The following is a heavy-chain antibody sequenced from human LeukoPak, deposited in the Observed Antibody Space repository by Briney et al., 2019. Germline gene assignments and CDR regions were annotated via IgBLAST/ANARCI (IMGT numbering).Heavy chain of an antibody. CDR3: ARDSTYSSSWYEHY. V-gene: IGHV3-21*01. D-gene: IGHD6-13*01. CDR1: GFTFSSYS. Sequence: GGSLRLSCAASGFTFSSYSMNWVRQAPGKGLEWVSSISSSSSYIYYADSVKGQFTISRDNAKNSLYLQMNSLRAEDTAVYYCARDSTYSSSWYEHYWGQGTLVTVSS. CDR2: ISSSSSYI. J-gene: IGHJ4*02.